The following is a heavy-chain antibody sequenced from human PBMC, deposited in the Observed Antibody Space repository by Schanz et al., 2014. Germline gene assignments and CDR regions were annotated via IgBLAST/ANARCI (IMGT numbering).Heavy chain of an antibody. CDR2: INHSANT. Sequence: VQLVESGGGLVQPGGSLRLSCAGSGFAFSSNWMNWVRQSPDKGLEWIGEINHSANTTYNPSLKSRVTISVDSSKNQFARMLNSVTAADTAVYYCARRHHFRSGPYYYYYMDVWGQGTLVTVSS. CDR1: GFAFSSNW. V-gene: IGHV4-4*02. D-gene: IGHD3-3*02. CDR3: ARRHHFRSGPYYYYYMDV. J-gene: IGHJ6*03.